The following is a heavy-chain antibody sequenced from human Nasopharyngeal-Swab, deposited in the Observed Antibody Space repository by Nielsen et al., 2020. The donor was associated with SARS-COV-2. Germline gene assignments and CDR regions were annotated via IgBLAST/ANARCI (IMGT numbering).Heavy chain of an antibody. CDR3: ARDDSDSSWSWFDT. Sequence: ASVKVSCKASGYIFRTFVITWVRQAPGQGPEWMGWISAYNGDTKYAQKFQGRVTMTTDTSTSTAYMELRSLTSDDTAVYYCARDDSDSSWSWFDTWGQGTLVTVSS. J-gene: IGHJ5*02. CDR1: GYIFRTFV. CDR2: ISAYNGDT. D-gene: IGHD6-13*01. V-gene: IGHV1-18*01.